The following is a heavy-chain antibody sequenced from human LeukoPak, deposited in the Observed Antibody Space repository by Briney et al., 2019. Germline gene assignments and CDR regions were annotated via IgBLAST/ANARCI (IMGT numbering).Heavy chain of an antibody. J-gene: IGHJ4*02. V-gene: IGHV3-74*01. Sequence: GGSLRLSCAASGFSFSSSWMHWVRPAPGKGLVWGSRINSDGSSTSYADSVKGRFTISRDNAKNTLYLQMNSLRAEDTAVYYCTRGGDYYDSSGYSYDYWGQGTLVTVSS. CDR1: GFSFSSSW. D-gene: IGHD3-22*01. CDR3: TRGGDYYDSSGYSYDY. CDR2: INSDGSST.